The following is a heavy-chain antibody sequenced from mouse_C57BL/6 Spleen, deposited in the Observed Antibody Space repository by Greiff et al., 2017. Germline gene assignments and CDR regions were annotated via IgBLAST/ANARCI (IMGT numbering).Heavy chain of an antibody. CDR2: IDPNSGGT. CDR3: ARSGYSNPGAWFAY. Sequence: QVHVKQPGAELVKPGASVKLSCKASGYTFTSYWMHWVKQRPGRGLEWIGRIDPNSGGTKYNEKFKSKATLTVDKPSSTAYMQLSSLTSEDSAVYYCARSGYSNPGAWFAYWGQGTLVTVSA. V-gene: IGHV1-72*01. J-gene: IGHJ3*01. D-gene: IGHD2-5*01. CDR1: GYTFTSYW.